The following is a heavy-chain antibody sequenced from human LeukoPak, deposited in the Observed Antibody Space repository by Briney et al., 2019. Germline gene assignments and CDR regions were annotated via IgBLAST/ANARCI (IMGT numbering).Heavy chain of an antibody. CDR1: GFTFSSYW. J-gene: IGHJ4*02. CDR2: IDPDGSHQ. V-gene: IGHV3-7*01. Sequence: GGSLRLSCVASGFTFSSYWATWVRQAPGKGLEWVANIDPDGSHQYYVDSVKGRFTISKDNAKNSLYLQMNSLRAEDTAVYYCAKDRGGYQLDYWGQGTLVTVSS. D-gene: IGHD3-10*01. CDR3: AKDRGGYQLDY.